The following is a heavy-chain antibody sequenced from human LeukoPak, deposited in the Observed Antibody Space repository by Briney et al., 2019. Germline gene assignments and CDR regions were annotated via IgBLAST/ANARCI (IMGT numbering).Heavy chain of an antibody. CDR1: GGSINFYY. CDR2: IYSTGST. J-gene: IGHJ4*02. CDR3: ARGIADPYSFDS. D-gene: IGHD6-13*01. V-gene: IGHV4-4*07. Sequence: PSETLSLTCTVSGGSINFYYWSWIRQPAGKGLEWIGRIYSTGSTNYSPSLKSRVTMSVDKSKNQFSLNLSSVTAADSAVYYCARGIADPYSFDSWGQGTLVTVSS.